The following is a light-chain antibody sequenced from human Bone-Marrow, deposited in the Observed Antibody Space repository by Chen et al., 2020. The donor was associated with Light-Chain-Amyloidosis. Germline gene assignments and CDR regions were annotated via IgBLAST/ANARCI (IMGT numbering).Light chain of an antibody. V-gene: IGLV2-14*01. CDR1: NSDVGRDNH. CDR2: EVT. Sequence: QSALTQHASVSGSPGPSITISCTGTNSDVGRDNHVSWYQQHPDKAQKLMSYEVTNRPSWVPDRFSGSKSDNTASLTISGLQTEDEADYFCSSYTITTTLFFGSGTSVTVL. J-gene: IGLJ1*01. CDR3: SSYTITTTLF.